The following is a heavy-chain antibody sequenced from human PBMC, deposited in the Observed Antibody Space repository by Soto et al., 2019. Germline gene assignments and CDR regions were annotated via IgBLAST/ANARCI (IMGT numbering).Heavy chain of an antibody. Sequence: QVQLQQWGAGLLKPSETLSLTCAVYGGSFSGHSWTWIRQSPGKGLEWIGDINHSGRVNYSPSLKSRVTISLDTSKNQFSLTLSAVTAADTAMYYCSTRAYDTNGYYRFDTWGQGNLVTVSS. J-gene: IGHJ5*01. CDR3: STRAYDTNGYYRFDT. D-gene: IGHD3-22*01. CDR2: INHSGRV. CDR1: GGSFSGHS. V-gene: IGHV4-34*01.